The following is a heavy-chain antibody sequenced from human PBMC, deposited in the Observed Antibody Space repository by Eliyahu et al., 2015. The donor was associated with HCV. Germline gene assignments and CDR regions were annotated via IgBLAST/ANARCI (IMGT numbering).Heavy chain of an antibody. D-gene: IGHD3/OR15-3a*01. CDR2: IRYDGSNK. CDR1: RFXFRSYD. Sequence: QVQLVESGGGVVQPGGSLRLSCAASRFXFRSYDMHWVRQAPDKGLXWVAFIRYDGSNKYYADSVKGRFTISRDNSKNTLFLQMNNLRPEDTAMYYCAKPFHYNYWTGYPPGDYWGQGTLVTVSS. V-gene: IGHV3-30*02. CDR3: AKPFHYNYWTGYPPGDY. J-gene: IGHJ4*02.